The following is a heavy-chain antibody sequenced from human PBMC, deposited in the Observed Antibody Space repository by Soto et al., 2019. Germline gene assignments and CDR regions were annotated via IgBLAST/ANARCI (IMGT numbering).Heavy chain of an antibody. Sequence: QVQLVESGGGVVQAGRSLRLSCAASGFTFSSYGMHWVRQAPGKGLEWVAVISYDGSNKYYADSVKGRFTISRDNSXXXLXLXMXXXXXXXXXXXYCAKEVGXQHLLLDWYFDLWGRGTLVTVSS. V-gene: IGHV3-30*18. D-gene: IGHD1-26*01. J-gene: IGHJ2*01. CDR3: AKEVGXQHLLLDWYFDL. CDR1: GFTFSSYG. CDR2: ISYDGSNK.